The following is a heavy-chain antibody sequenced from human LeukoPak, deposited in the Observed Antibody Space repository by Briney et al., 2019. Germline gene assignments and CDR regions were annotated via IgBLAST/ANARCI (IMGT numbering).Heavy chain of an antibody. CDR3: ARDGSSGYYYIYYGMDV. V-gene: IGHV4-4*07. J-gene: IGHJ6*02. CDR2: IYATVLT. CDR1: GGSISSYY. Sequence: LETLSLTCMVPGGSISSYYWSWFREPAGRGLGWIGRIYATVLTNYIASLNSRVTMAVYTSKHRLSLKLSSVTAADTAVYYCARDGSSGYYYIYYGMDVWGQGTTVTVSS. D-gene: IGHD3-22*01.